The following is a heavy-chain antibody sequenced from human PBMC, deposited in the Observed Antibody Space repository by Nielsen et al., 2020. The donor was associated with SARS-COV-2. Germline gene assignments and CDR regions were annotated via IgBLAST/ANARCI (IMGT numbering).Heavy chain of an antibody. J-gene: IGHJ6*02. D-gene: IGHD1-1*01. CDR3: ARARMELEEGYYYYYYGMDV. CDR1: GFTFSSYD. CDR2: IGTAGDT. Sequence: GGSLSLSCAASGFTFSSYDMHWVRQATGKGLEWVSAIGTAGDTYYPGSVKGRFTISRENAKNSLYLQMNSLRAGDTAVYYCARARMELEEGYYYYYYGMDVWGQGTTVTVSS. V-gene: IGHV3-13*01.